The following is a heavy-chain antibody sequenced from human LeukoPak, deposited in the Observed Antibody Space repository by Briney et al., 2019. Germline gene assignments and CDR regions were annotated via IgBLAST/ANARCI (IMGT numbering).Heavy chain of an antibody. V-gene: IGHV3-23*01. CDR1: GFTFSTYS. J-gene: IGHJ4*02. Sequence: QAGGSLRLSCAASGFTFSTYSMTWVRQGPGKGLEWVSSIYPSGDSTFYADSVKGRFTISRGNSKNTLYLQMSSLRTEDTAIYYCAKDVVPDSGWDLDYWGQGTLVTVSS. CDR3: AKDVVPDSGWDLDY. CDR2: IYPSGDST. D-gene: IGHD6-19*01.